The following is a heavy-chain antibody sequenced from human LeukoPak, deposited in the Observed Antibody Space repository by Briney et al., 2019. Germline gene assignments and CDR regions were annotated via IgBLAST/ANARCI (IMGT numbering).Heavy chain of an antibody. J-gene: IGHJ3*02. CDR1: GGSLSSGSYY. CDR2: IYTSGST. CDR3: ARFSIAARPGAFDI. D-gene: IGHD6-6*01. V-gene: IGHV4-61*02. Sequence: SQTLSLTCTVSGGSLSSGSYYWSWLRQPAGKGLEWIGRIYTSGSTNYNPSLKSRVTISVDTSKNQFSLKLSSVTAADTAVYYCARFSIAARPGAFDIWGQGTMVTVSS.